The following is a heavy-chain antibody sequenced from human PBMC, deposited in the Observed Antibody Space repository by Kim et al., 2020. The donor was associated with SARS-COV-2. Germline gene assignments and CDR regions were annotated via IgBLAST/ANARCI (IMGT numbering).Heavy chain of an antibody. Sequence: ADSLEGRFTNYRDNSKSPLYLQMNSRRAEDTAVYYCAKVPMVAVADDYWGQGTLVTVSS. V-gene: IGHV3-23*01. D-gene: IGHD6-19*01. J-gene: IGHJ4*02. CDR3: AKVPMVAVADDY.